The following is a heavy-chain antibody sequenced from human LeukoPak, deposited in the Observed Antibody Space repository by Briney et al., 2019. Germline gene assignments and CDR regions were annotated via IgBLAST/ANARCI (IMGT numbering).Heavy chain of an antibody. CDR2: IYYSGST. Sequence: SETLSLTCTVSGGSISSSSYYWGWIRQPPGKGLECIGSIYYSGSTYYNPSLKSRVTISVDTSKNQFSLKLSSVTAADTAIYYCARDRYCSGGSCYSDAFDIWGPGTMVTVSS. J-gene: IGHJ3*02. V-gene: IGHV4-39*07. CDR3: ARDRYCSGGSCYSDAFDI. CDR1: GGSISSSSYY. D-gene: IGHD2-15*01.